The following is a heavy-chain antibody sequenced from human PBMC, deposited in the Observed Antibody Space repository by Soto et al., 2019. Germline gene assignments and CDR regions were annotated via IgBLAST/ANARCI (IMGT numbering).Heavy chain of an antibody. J-gene: IGHJ6*03. CDR3: ARGQLQRSTTYVDI. Sequence: GVSLSLSCGSSGVTFRSYAIHWVRQAPGKGLEWVAIIWFDGSNKYYADSVKGRFSISRDNSKNTLFLQMDSLRAEDTAVYYCARGQLQRSTTYVDIWG. CDR2: IWFDGSNK. V-gene: IGHV3-33*01. D-gene: IGHD1-1*01. CDR1: GVTFRSYA.